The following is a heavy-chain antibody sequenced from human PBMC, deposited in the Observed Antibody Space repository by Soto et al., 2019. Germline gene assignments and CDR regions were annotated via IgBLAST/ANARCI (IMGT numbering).Heavy chain of an antibody. J-gene: IGHJ5*02. V-gene: IGHV4-59*11. CDR2: VYYNGIT. CDR1: GGSINNHY. CDR3: ARYGSWFDP. D-gene: IGHD1-26*01. Sequence: SETLSLTCTVSGGSINNHYWSWIRQPPGKGLEWLGYVYYNGITNYNPSLKSRVTMSIDTSKNQFSLKLNSLTAADTAVYYCARYGSWFDPWGQGTLVTVSS.